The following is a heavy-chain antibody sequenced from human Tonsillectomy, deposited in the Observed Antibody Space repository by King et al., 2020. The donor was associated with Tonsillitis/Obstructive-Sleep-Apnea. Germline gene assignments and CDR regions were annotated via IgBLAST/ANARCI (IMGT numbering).Heavy chain of an antibody. CDR3: SRDKAVRRLELPIDY. V-gene: IGHV1-18*01. CDR1: GYTFTSYG. CDR2: ISAYNGNT. D-gene: IGHD1-7*01. Sequence: QLVQSGAEVKKPGASVKVSCKASGYTFTSYGISWVRQAPGQGLEWMGWISAYNGNTNYAQKLQGRVTMTTDTSTSTAYMELRSLRSDDTAVYYCSRDKAVRRLELPIDYWGQGTLVTVSS. J-gene: IGHJ4*02.